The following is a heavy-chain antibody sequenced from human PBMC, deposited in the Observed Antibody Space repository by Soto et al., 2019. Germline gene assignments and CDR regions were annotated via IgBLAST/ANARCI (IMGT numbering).Heavy chain of an antibody. Sequence: GGSLRLSCAAYGFTFSSYSMNWVRQAPGKGLEWVSSISSGSNYIHYADSVKGRFTISRDNAKNSLYLQMNSLRAEDTAVYYCARDTTITGTTEFDFWGQGTLVTVSS. J-gene: IGHJ4*02. CDR1: GFTFSSYS. D-gene: IGHD1-20*01. CDR2: ISSGSNYI. CDR3: ARDTTITGTTEFDF. V-gene: IGHV3-21*01.